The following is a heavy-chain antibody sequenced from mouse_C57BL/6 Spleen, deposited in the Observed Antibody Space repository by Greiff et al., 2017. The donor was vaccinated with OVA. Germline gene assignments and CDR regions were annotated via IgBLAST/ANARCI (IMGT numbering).Heavy chain of an antibody. CDR1: GYTFTSYW. Sequence: VKLQQPEAELVRPGSSVKLSCKASGYTFTSYWMDWVKQRPGQGLEWIGNIYPSDSETHYNQKFKDKATLTVDKSSSTAYMQLSSLTSEDSAVYYCARKPYYAMDYWGQGTSVTVSS. V-gene: IGHV1-61*01. CDR3: ARKPYYAMDY. J-gene: IGHJ4*01. CDR2: IYPSDSET.